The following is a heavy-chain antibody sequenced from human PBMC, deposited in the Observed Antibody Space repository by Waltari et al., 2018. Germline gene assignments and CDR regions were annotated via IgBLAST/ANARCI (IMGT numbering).Heavy chain of an antibody. CDR2: ITSRSSTI. CDR1: GFTFNTNS. V-gene: IGHV3-48*01. CDR3: ARVGGAALTEGFDY. J-gene: IGHJ4*02. Sequence: EVQLVQSGGDLVKPGGSLRLACAASGFTFNTNSMAGVRQAPGKGLEWFSYITSRSSTIYYADSVRGRFTTSRDNAKNSLYLQMNSLRVEDTAVYYCARVGGAALTEGFDYWGQGTLVTVSS. D-gene: IGHD7-27*01.